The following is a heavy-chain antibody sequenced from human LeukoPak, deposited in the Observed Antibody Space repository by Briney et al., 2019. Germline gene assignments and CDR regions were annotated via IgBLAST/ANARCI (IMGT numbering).Heavy chain of an antibody. D-gene: IGHD5-18*01. V-gene: IGHV3-23*01. CDR3: AKDRGYNSFYGLDV. CDR2: ITGSDGNR. Sequence: GGSLRLSCAASGFTFSSSAMTWVRQAPGKGLEWVSAITGSDGNRYYADSVKGRFTISRDNSRNTMYLQMNSLRVEDTAVYYCAKDRGYNSFYGLDVWGQGTTVTVSS. J-gene: IGHJ6*02. CDR1: GFTFSSSA.